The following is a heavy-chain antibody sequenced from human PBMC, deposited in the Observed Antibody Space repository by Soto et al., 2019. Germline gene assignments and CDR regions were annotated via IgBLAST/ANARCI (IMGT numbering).Heavy chain of an antibody. CDR1: GFSLSTSGVG. D-gene: IGHD2-15*01. Sequence: QITLKESGPTLVRPTQTLTLTCTFSGFSLSTSGVGVGWIRQPPGKALEWLALIYWDDDKRYRPSLKSRLTITKDTSKTQVLPTLAHVDPVDTATYYCAHRAAPTDSYYFDYWGQGTLITVSS. CDR2: IYWDDDK. J-gene: IGHJ4*02. CDR3: AHRAAPTDSYYFDY. V-gene: IGHV2-5*02.